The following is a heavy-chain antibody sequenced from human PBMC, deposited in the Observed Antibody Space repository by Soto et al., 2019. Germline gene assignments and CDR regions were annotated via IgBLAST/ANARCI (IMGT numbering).Heavy chain of an antibody. J-gene: IGHJ4*02. CDR2: IYWDDNK. Sequence: QITLKESGPTLVQPTQTLTLTCAFSGFSLSTTGVGVGWIRQPPGKALEWLVVIYWDDNKRYSPSLKSRLTIIKDTSKNQVVLIMANMDPVDTGTYYCAHRSSISLFYYWGQGALVTVSS. D-gene: IGHD3-3*02. CDR3: AHRSSISLFYY. V-gene: IGHV2-5*02. CDR1: GFSLSTTGVG.